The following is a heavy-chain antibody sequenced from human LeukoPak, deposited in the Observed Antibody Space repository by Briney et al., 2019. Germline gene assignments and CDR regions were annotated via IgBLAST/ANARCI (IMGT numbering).Heavy chain of an antibody. CDR3: ARDPRIYCTNGICRDDYFDN. D-gene: IGHD2-8*01. Sequence: GGTLGLPREPSVLPSSLYKMIGAPKPPGRGLKGVPSITRPSIYNYYADSLKGRFTIPRDNAKDSLFLQMNSLRAEDTAIYYCARDPRIYCTNGICRDDYFDNWGQGTLVTVSS. J-gene: IGHJ4*02. V-gene: IGHV3-21*01. CDR2: ITRPSIYN. CDR1: VLPSSLYK.